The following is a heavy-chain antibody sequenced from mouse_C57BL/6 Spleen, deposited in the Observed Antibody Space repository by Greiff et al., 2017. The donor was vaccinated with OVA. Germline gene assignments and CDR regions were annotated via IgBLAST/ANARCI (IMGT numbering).Heavy chain of an antibody. CDR3: ARTAQDYAMDY. CDR2: IYPGDGDT. Sequence: QVQLKESGPELVKPGASVKISCKASGYAFSSSWMNWVKQRPGKGLEWIGRIYPGDGDTNYNGKFKGKATLTADKSSSTAYMQLSSLTSEDSAVYFCARTAQDYAMDYWGQGTSVTVSS. J-gene: IGHJ4*01. D-gene: IGHD3-2*02. CDR1: GYAFSSSW. V-gene: IGHV1-82*01.